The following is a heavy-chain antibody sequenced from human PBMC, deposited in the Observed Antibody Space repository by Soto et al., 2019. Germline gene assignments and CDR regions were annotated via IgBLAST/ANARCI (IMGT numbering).Heavy chain of an antibody. D-gene: IGHD3-10*01. CDR2: INAGNGNT. Sequence: ASVKVSCKASGYTFTSYAMHWVRQAPGQRLEWMGWINAGNGNTKYSQKFQGRVTITRDTSASTAYMELSSPRSEDTAVYYCARVMYYYGSGSYSPSAFDYWGQGTLVTVSS. J-gene: IGHJ4*02. CDR1: GYTFTSYA. CDR3: ARVMYYYGSGSYSPSAFDY. V-gene: IGHV1-3*01.